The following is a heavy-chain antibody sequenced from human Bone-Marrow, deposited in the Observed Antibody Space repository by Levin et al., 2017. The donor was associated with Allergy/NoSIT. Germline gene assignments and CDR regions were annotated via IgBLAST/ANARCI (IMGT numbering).Heavy chain of an antibody. Sequence: KSGGSLRLSCAASGFTFSSYSMNWVRQAPGKGLEWVSSISSSSSYIYYADSVKGRFTISRDNAKNSLYLQMNSLRAEDTAVYYCARVVSSGYDAFDIWGQGTMVTVSS. CDR3: ARVVSSGYDAFDI. CDR1: GFTFSSYS. J-gene: IGHJ3*02. D-gene: IGHD3-22*01. CDR2: ISSSSSYI. V-gene: IGHV3-21*01.